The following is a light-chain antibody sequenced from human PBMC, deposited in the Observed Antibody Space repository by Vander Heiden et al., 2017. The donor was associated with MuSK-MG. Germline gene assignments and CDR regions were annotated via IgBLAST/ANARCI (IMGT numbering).Light chain of an antibody. CDR1: QSISYRSDNENA. CDR3: HQYFDSPQT. V-gene: IGKV4-1*01. Sequence: TVLTQSPDSLAVSLGERATIHCKSSQSISYRSDNENALAWYQQKPRQPPKLLIYRASTRESGVPDRFSGSGSGTDFTLTISSLQTEDVAVYYCHQYFDSPQTFGQGTKVEIK. CDR2: RAS. J-gene: IGKJ1*01.